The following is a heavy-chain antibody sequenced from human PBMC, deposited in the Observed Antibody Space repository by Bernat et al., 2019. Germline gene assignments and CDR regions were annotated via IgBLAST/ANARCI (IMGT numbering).Heavy chain of an antibody. D-gene: IGHD2-21*02. CDR3: TREVGMSVVTAYARDYYSYMVV. Sequence: TFSRYTMNCVRQAPGKGLEWVSYIDSTINNIHYADSVRGRFTISRDNAKRSLYLHMNSLRDEDTAVYYCTREVGMSVVTAYARDYYSYMVV. CDR2: IDSTINNI. V-gene: IGHV3-48*02. J-gene: IGHJ6*03. CDR1: TFSRYT.